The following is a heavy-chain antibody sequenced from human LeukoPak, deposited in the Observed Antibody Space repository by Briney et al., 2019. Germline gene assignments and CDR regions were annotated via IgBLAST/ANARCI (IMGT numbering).Heavy chain of an antibody. Sequence: GGSLRLSCAASGFTFSSYGMHSVRQAPGKRLEWVAVIWYDGSNKYYADSVKGRFTISRDNSKNTLYLQMNSLRAEDTAVYYCARSIQLSDYCGQGTLVTVSS. D-gene: IGHD5-18*01. J-gene: IGHJ4*02. V-gene: IGHV3-33*01. CDR1: GFTFSSYG. CDR3: ARSIQLSDY. CDR2: IWYDGSNK.